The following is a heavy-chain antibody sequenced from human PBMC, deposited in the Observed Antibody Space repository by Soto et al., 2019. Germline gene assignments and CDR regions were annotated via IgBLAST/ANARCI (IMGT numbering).Heavy chain of an antibody. CDR2: ISDSAGTT. D-gene: IGHD3-16*01. Sequence: GALRLSCAASGFTFSDYYMSWIRQAPGKGLEWLSYISDSAGTTYYADSVKGRFTISRDNAKKSLYLQMDSLRVEDTAVYYCVGALTYEVPYYYYGMDVWGQGTTVTVSS. CDR1: GFTFSDYY. CDR3: VGALTYEVPYYYYGMDV. J-gene: IGHJ6*02. V-gene: IGHV3-11*04.